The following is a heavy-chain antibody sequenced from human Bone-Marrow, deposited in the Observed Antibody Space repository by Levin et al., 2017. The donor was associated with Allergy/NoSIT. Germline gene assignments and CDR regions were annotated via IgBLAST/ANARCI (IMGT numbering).Heavy chain of an antibody. Sequence: PGGSLRLSCAASGFTFSAYVMNWVRQAPGKGLEWVSGITGTGADTKYADSVKGRFTVSRDNSKNMVYLQMNSLRAEDTAIYYCAKDSAGYYHGAGSWFDIWGQGTLVTVSS. V-gene: IGHV3-23*01. CDR3: AKDSAGYYHGAGSWFDI. D-gene: IGHD3-10*01. CDR1: GFTFSAYV. J-gene: IGHJ3*02. CDR2: ITGTGADT.